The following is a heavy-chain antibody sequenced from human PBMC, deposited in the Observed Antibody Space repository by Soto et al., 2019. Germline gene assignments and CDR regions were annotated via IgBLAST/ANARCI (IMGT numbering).Heavy chain of an antibody. CDR2: INVYNGNT. V-gene: IGHV1-18*01. CDR1: GYTFTNYA. D-gene: IGHD4-4*01. CDR3: ARDGGAVTTGISGY. J-gene: IGHJ4*02. Sequence: QVQLVQSGAEVKKPWASVTVSCKPSGYTFTNYAVTWVRQAPGQGLEWMGWINVYNGNTKYAQKFRGRVTRTTDTSTNTVSMELRSLTSEEADVYYCARDGGAVTTGISGYWGQFPLLTVSS.